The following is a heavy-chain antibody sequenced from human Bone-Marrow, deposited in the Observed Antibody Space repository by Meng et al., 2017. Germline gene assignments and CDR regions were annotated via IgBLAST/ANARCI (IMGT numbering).Heavy chain of an antibody. CDR1: GFTFRSYA. CDR2: ISGSGGST. J-gene: IGHJ5*02. Sequence: VHPVDAGGSLVQPGGALRLSCAASGFTFRSYAMSWVRQAPGKGLEWVSAISGSGGSTYYADSVKGRFTISRDNSKNTLYLQMNSLRAEDTAVYYCAKGGAVNWFDPWGQGTLVTVSS. V-gene: IGHV3-23*04. CDR3: AKGGAVNWFDP. D-gene: IGHD1-26*01.